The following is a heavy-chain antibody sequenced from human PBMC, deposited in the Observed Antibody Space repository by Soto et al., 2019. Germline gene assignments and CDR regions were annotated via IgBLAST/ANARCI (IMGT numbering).Heavy chain of an antibody. CDR2: IWYDGSNK. Sequence: GGSLRLSCAASGFTFSSYGMHWVRQAPGKGLEWVAVIWYDGSNKYYADSVKGRFTISRDNSKNTLYLQMNSLRAEDTAVYYCARDPASYSSSLDYWGQGTLVTVSS. V-gene: IGHV3-33*08. CDR3: ARDPASYSSSLDY. D-gene: IGHD6-6*01. CDR1: GFTFSSYG. J-gene: IGHJ4*02.